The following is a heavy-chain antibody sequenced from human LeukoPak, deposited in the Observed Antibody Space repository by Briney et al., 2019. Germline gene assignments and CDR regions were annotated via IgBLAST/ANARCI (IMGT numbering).Heavy chain of an antibody. CDR2: ISYDGSNK. Sequence: GRSLRLSCAASGFTFSSYGMHWVRQAPGKGLEWVAVISYDGSNKYYADSVKGRFTISRDNSKNTLYLQMNSLRAEDTAVYYCAKSLQGIQLWFYYYYMDVWGKGTTVTVSS. V-gene: IGHV3-30*18. CDR1: GFTFSSYG. J-gene: IGHJ6*03. D-gene: IGHD5-18*01. CDR3: AKSLQGIQLWFYYYYMDV.